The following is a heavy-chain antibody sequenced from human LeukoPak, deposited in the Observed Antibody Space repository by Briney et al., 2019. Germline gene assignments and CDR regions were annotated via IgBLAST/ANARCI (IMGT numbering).Heavy chain of an antibody. D-gene: IGHD2-8*01. CDR3: ARDYCTNGVCYQTEDAFDI. CDR2: INPSGGST. Sequence: GASVKVSCKASGYTFISYYMHWVRQAPGQGLEWMGIINPSGGSTSYAQKFQGRVTMTRDMSTSTVYMELSSLRSEDTAVYYCARDYCTNGVCYQTEDAFDIWGQGTMVTVSS. CDR1: GYTFISYY. V-gene: IGHV1-46*01. J-gene: IGHJ3*02.